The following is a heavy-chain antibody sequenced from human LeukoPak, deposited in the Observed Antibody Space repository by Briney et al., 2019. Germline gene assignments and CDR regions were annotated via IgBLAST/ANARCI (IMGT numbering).Heavy chain of an antibody. Sequence: SETLSLTCTVSGGSISSYYWSWIRQPAGKGLEWIGRIYTSGSTNYNPSLKSRVTMSVDTSKNQFSLKLSSVTAADTAVYYCARTYYDFWSGLYYFDYWGQGTLVTVSS. CDR2: IYTSGST. J-gene: IGHJ4*02. D-gene: IGHD3-3*01. V-gene: IGHV4-4*07. CDR1: GGSISSYY. CDR3: ARTYYDFWSGLYYFDY.